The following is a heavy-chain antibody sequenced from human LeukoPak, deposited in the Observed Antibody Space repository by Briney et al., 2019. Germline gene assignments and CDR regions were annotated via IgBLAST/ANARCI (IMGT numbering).Heavy chain of an antibody. CDR2: ISSSSSTI. CDR3: ATESGTADKVDAFDI. J-gene: IGHJ3*02. Sequence: PAGSLRLSCAASGFTFSSYSMNWVRQAPGKGLEWVSYISSSSSTIYYADSVKGRFTISRDNAKNSLYLQMNSLRSEDTAVYYCATESGTADKVDAFDIWGQGTMVTVSS. CDR1: GFTFSSYS. V-gene: IGHV3-48*04. D-gene: IGHD1-1*01.